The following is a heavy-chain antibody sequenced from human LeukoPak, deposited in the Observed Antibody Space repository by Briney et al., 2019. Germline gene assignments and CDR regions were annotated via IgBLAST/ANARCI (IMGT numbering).Heavy chain of an antibody. CDR3: AKDRIAYGSGSILDY. D-gene: IGHD3-10*01. J-gene: IGHJ4*02. V-gene: IGHV3-30*18. CDR2: ISYDGTKK. CDR1: GLTFSDYG. Sequence: GRSLRLSCAASGLTFSDYGMHWVRQAPGKGLEWVSIISYDGTKKNYADSMKGRFTISRDNSKNTLYLQMNSLRAEDTAVYYCAKDRIAYGSGSILDYWGQGTLVTVSS.